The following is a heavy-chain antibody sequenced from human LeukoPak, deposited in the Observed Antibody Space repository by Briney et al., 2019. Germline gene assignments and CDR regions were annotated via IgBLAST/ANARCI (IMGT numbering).Heavy chain of an antibody. CDR1: GGSINNGGYY. Sequence: SETPSLTCTVSGGSINNGGYYWSWIRQHPGKGLEWIGYVYYSGSSYYNPSLRSRVTISVDTSKNHFSLKLSSVTAADTAVYYCARNRDGYNSFDYWGQGTLVTVSS. CDR2: VYYSGSS. J-gene: IGHJ4*02. D-gene: IGHD5-24*01. CDR3: ARNRDGYNSFDY. V-gene: IGHV4-31*03.